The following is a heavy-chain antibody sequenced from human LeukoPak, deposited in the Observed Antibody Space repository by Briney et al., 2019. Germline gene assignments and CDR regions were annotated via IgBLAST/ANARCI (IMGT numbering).Heavy chain of an antibody. CDR1: GFTFSSYS. CDR3: ATDNYYDRSVDY. CDR2: ISSSSSTI. D-gene: IGHD3-22*01. Sequence: GGSLRLSCAASGFTFSSYSMNWVRQAPGKGLEWVSYISSSSSTIYYADSVKGRFTISRDNSKNTLYLQMNSLRAEDTAVYYCATDNYYDRSVDYWGQGTLVTVSS. J-gene: IGHJ4*02. V-gene: IGHV3-48*01.